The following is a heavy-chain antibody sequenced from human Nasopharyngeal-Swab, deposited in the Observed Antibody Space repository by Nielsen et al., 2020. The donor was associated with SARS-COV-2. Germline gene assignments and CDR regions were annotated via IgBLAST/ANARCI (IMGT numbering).Heavy chain of an antibody. V-gene: IGHV3-7*03. J-gene: IGHJ6*03. CDR2: INQDGSEK. CDR3: ARQGVFVPAYFHQYYMDV. Sequence: GESLKISCAASGFSFSTYWMTWVRQAPGKGLEWVANINQDGSEKYYVDSVKGRFTVSRDNPKNLLCLQVNSLRAEDTAVYYCARQGVFVPAYFHQYYMDVWGKGTTVTVSS. D-gene: IGHD3-16*02. CDR1: GFSFSTYW.